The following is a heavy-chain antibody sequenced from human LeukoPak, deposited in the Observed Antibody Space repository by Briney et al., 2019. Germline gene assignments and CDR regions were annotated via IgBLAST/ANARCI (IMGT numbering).Heavy chain of an antibody. D-gene: IGHD3-22*01. V-gene: IGHV4-59*01. CDR1: GGSISSYY. CDR3: ARAYDSTDYFDY. Sequence: SETLSLTCTVSGGSISSYYWSRIRQPPGKGLEWIGYIYYSGSTNYNPSLKSRVTISVDTSKNQFSLKLSSVTAADTAVYYCARAYDSTDYFDYWGQGTLVTVSS. J-gene: IGHJ4*02. CDR2: IYYSGST.